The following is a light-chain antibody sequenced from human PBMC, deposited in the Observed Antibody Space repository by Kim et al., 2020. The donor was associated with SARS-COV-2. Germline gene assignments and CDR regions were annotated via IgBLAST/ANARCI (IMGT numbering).Light chain of an antibody. CDR3: SSYTTSGTLL. Sequence: QSALTQPASVSGSPGQSITISCTGTSSDIGNYNYVSWYQQHPGKAPKLMIYDVNKRPSGVSYRFSGSKSGNTASLTISGLQAEDEAYYYCSSYTTSGTLLFGGGTQLTVL. CDR2: DVN. J-gene: IGLJ2*01. CDR1: SSDIGNYNY. V-gene: IGLV2-14*01.